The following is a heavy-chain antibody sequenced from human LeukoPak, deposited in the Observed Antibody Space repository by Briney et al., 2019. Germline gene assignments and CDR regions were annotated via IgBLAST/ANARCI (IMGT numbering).Heavy chain of an antibody. D-gene: IGHD5-18*01. J-gene: IGHJ5*02. CDR1: GFTFSSYS. Sequence: PGGSLRLSCAASGFTFSSYSMNWVRQAPGKGLEWVSSISSSSSYIYYADSVKGRFTISRDNAKNSLYLQMNSLRAEDTAVYYCAQEGWDTPEAKNWFDPWGQGTLVTVSS. V-gene: IGHV3-21*04. CDR2: ISSSSSYI. CDR3: AQEGWDTPEAKNWFDP.